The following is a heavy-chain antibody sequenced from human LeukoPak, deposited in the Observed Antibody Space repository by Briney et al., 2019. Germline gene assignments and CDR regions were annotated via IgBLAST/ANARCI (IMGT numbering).Heavy chain of an antibody. J-gene: IGHJ6*03. Sequence: PSETLSLTCTVSGGSISSGSYYCSWIRQPAGKGLEWIGRIYTSGSTNYNPSLKSRVTISVDTSKNQFSLKLSSVTTADTAVYYCARDGRGWEPPYYYYYMDVWGKGTTVTVSS. V-gene: IGHV4-61*02. CDR2: IYTSGST. CDR1: GGSISSGSYY. CDR3: ARDGRGWEPPYYYYYMDV. D-gene: IGHD1-26*01.